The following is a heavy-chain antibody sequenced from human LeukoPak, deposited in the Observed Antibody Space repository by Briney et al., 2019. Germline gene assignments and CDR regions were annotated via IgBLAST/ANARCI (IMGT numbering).Heavy chain of an antibody. V-gene: IGHV3-23*01. CDR3: AKDQYYDFWSGPGNWFDP. CDR2: ISGSGGST. D-gene: IGHD3-3*01. J-gene: IGHJ5*02. CDR1: GFTFSSYA. Sequence: GGSLRLSCAASGFTFSSYAMSWVRQAPGKGLEWVSAISGSGGSTYYADSVKGRFTISRDNSKNTLYLQMNSLRAEDTAVYYCAKDQYYDFWSGPGNWFDPWGQGTLVTVSS.